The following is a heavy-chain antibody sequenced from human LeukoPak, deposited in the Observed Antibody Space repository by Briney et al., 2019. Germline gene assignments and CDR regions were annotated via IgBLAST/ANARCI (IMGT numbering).Heavy chain of an antibody. V-gene: IGHV4-39*07. J-gene: IGHJ4*02. CDR1: GGSISSSSYY. Sequence: SETLSLTCTVSGGSISSSSYYWGWIRQPPGKGLEWIGSIYYSGSTYYNPSLKSRVTISVDTSKNQFSLKLSSVTAADTAVYYCARGIHFDYWGQGTLVTVSS. CDR2: IYYSGST. CDR3: ARGIHFDY.